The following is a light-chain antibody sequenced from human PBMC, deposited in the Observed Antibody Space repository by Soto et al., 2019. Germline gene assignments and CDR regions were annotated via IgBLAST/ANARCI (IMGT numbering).Light chain of an antibody. J-gene: IGKJ1*01. CDR1: QSLAHSYGNTY. Sequence: VLTQTPLSSPVTLGQPASISCKSSQSLAHSYGNTYLSWLHQRPGQPPRLLIYKTSNRFSGVQYRYSGSGAGTAFTLKISKVEDEDVWVYYCVEATLLPHAFGQGTKVEIK. CDR3: VEATLLPHA. V-gene: IGKV2-24*01. CDR2: KTS.